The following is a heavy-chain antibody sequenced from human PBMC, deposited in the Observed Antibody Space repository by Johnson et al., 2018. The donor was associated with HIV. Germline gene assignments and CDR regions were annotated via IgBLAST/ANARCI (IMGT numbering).Heavy chain of an antibody. D-gene: IGHD2-21*02. CDR1: GFNFTNYW. J-gene: IGHJ3*02. V-gene: IGHV3-66*01. Sequence: MLLVESGGGLAQPGGSLKVSCAASGFNFTNYWMSWVRQAPGKGLEWVSVIYSGGSTYYADSVKGRFTISRDNSKNTLYLQMNSLRAEDTAVYYCARGGLLSPDAFDIWGQGTMVTVSS. CDR2: IYSGGST. CDR3: ARGGLLSPDAFDI.